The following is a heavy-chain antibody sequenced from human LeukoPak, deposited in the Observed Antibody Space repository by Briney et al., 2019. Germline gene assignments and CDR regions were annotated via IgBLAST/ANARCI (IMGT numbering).Heavy chain of an antibody. V-gene: IGHV3-73*01. J-gene: IGHJ6*03. Sequence: GGSLRLSCAASGFTFNGSAMHWVRQASGKGLEWVGRIRSKANSYATAYAASVKGRFTISRDDSKNTAYLQMNSLKTEDTAVYYCTRHLLWFGELEHYYYYMDVLGKGTTVTVFS. D-gene: IGHD3-10*01. CDR3: TRHLLWFGELEHYYYYMDV. CDR1: GFTFNGSA. CDR2: IRSKANSYAT.